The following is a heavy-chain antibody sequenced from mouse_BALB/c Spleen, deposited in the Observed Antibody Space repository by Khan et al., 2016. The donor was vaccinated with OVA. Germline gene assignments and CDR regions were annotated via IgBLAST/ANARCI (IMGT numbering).Heavy chain of an antibody. J-gene: IGHJ3*01. V-gene: IGHV1-4*01. D-gene: IGHD2-14*01. CDR3: ARGGAYYRDDGWCAY. CDR2: INPSSGYT. CDR1: GYTFTSYT. Sequence: VKLVESGAELARPGASVKMSCKASGYTFTSYTMHWVKQRPGQGLEWIGYINPSSGYTNYNQKFKDKATLTADKSSRPAYMQLSSLTSEDSAVXYCARGGAYYRDDGWCAYWGQGTLVTVSA.